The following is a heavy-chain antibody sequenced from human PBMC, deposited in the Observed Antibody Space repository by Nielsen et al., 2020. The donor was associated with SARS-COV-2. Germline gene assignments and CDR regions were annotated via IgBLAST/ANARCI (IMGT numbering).Heavy chain of an antibody. V-gene: IGHV7-4-1*02. CDR1: GYTFTSYA. Sequence: ASVKVSCKASGYTFTSYAMNWVRQAPGQGLEWMGWINTNTGNPTYAQGFTGRFVFSLDTSVSTAYLQISSLKAEDTAVYYCARPRRTMIVGSLGWFDPWGQGTLVTVSS. CDR3: ARPRRTMIVGSLGWFDP. J-gene: IGHJ5*02. D-gene: IGHD3-22*01. CDR2: INTNTGNP.